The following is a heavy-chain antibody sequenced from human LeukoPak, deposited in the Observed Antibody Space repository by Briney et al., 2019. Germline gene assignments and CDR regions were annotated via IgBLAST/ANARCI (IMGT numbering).Heavy chain of an antibody. Sequence: SETLSLTCTVSGGSISSSSYYWGWIRQPPGRGLEWIGSIYYSGSTYYNPSLKSRVTISVDTSKNQFSLKLNSVTAADTAVYYCARGAPAGTFASLFDYWGQGTLVTVSS. CDR1: GGSISSSSYY. J-gene: IGHJ4*02. CDR2: IYYSGST. D-gene: IGHD6-13*01. V-gene: IGHV4-39*07. CDR3: ARGAPAGTFASLFDY.